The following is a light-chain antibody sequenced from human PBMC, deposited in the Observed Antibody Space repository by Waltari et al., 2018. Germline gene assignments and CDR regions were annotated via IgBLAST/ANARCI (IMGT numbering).Light chain of an antibody. Sequence: QLVLTQSPSASASLGAPVKLTCTLSSGHSSTVIAWHQQQPEKGPQYLMKVNSDGRHSKGDQIPDRFAVASSGAEHYLAISSPQSEDEADYYCQTGGHGTLVFVGVTKLTVL. J-gene: IGLJ3*02. CDR2: VNSDGRH. V-gene: IGLV4-69*01. CDR1: SGHSSTV. CDR3: QTGGHGTLV.